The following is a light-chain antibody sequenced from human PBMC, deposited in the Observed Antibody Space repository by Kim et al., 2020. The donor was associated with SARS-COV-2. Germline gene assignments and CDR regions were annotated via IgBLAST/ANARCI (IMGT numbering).Light chain of an antibody. CDR3: QQYGTSFI. CDR2: GAT. CDR1: ERVKSSY. Sequence: SLAPGERATLYCRTRERVKSSYAAWYQQKRGQPPRLLIYGATSRATGIPDRFSGSGSGTNFTLTISRLEPEDFAVYYCQQYGTSFIFGGGTRVEI. V-gene: IGKV3-20*01. J-gene: IGKJ4*01.